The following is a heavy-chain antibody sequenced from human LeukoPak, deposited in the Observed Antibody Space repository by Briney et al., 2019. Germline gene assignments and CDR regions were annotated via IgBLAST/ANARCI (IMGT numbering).Heavy chain of an antibody. CDR2: ISGSGDST. Sequence: GGSLRLSCAASGFTFSSYAMSWVRQAPGKGLEWVSAISGSGDSTYYADSVKGRFTISRDNSKNTLYLQMNSLRAEDTAVYYCAKGIRDYYYYMDVWGKGTTVTISS. CDR1: GFTFSSYA. CDR3: AKGIRDYYYYMDV. V-gene: IGHV3-23*01. D-gene: IGHD3-3*02. J-gene: IGHJ6*03.